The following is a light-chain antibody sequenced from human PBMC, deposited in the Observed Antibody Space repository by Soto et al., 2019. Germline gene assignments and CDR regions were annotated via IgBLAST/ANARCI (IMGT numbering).Light chain of an antibody. J-gene: IGLJ3*02. CDR2: ANT. CDR3: AVWDDGLSAGV. Sequence: QSVLTQPPSASGTPGQSVTISCSGSSSNIGNNFVFWYHQVPGTAPVLLIYANTQRSSGVPDRVSGSKSGTSASLAISGLRDDDEGDYYCAVWDDGLSAGVLGGGTQLTVL. V-gene: IGLV1-47*02. CDR1: SSNIGNNF.